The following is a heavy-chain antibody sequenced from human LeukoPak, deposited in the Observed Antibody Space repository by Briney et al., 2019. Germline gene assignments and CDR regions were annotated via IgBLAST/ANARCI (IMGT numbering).Heavy chain of an antibody. J-gene: IGHJ4*02. V-gene: IGHV3-21*01. D-gene: IGHD3-10*01. CDR1: GFTFSSYS. Sequence: GGSLRLSCAASGFTFSSYSMNWVRQAPGKGLEWVSSISSSSSSYIYYADSVKGRFTISRDNAKNSLYLQMNSLRAEDTAVYYCARDPGATPSGYWGQGTLVTVSS. CDR2: ISSSSSSYI. CDR3: ARDPGATPSGY.